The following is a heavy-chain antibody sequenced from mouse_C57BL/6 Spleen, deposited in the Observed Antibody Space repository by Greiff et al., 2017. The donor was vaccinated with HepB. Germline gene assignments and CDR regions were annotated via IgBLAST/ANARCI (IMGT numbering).Heavy chain of an antibody. CDR1: GYTFTSYG. V-gene: IGHV1-81*01. D-gene: IGHD1-1*01. CDR3: ARDYYGSSYRFAY. Sequence: VQLQQSGAELARPGASVKLSCKASGYTFTSYGISWVKQRTGQGLEWIGEIYPRSGNTYYNEKFKGKATLTADKSSSTAYMALRSLTSEGSAVYFCARDYYGSSYRFAYWGQRTLVTVSA. J-gene: IGHJ3*01. CDR2: IYPRSGNT.